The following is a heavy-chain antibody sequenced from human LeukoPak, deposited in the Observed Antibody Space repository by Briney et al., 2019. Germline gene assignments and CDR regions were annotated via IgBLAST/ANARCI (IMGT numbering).Heavy chain of an antibody. CDR1: GGTFSSYA. D-gene: IGHD3-22*01. V-gene: IGHV1-69*13. CDR2: IIPIFGTA. J-gene: IGHJ3*02. CDR3: AREYYYDSSGSYGDALDI. Sequence: ASVTVSCKASGGTFSSYAISWVRQAPGQGLEWMGGIIPIFGTANYAQKFQGRVTITADESTSTAYMELSSLRSDDTAVYYCAREYYYDSSGSYGDALDIWGQGTMVTVSS.